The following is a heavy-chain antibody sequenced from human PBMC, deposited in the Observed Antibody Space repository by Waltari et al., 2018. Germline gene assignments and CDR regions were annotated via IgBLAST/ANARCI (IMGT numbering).Heavy chain of an antibody. J-gene: IGHJ5*02. V-gene: IGHV1-46*01. CDR1: GYTFTSYY. CDR2: INPSGGST. Sequence: QVQLVQSGAEVKKPGASVKVSCKASGYTFTSYYMHWVRQAPGQGLEWMGIINPSGGSTSYAQKFQGRVTITRDTSTSTVYMELSSLRSEDTAVYYCARAQSGDSSGPALYNWFDPWGQGTLVTVSS. D-gene: IGHD3-22*01. CDR3: ARAQSGDSSGPALYNWFDP.